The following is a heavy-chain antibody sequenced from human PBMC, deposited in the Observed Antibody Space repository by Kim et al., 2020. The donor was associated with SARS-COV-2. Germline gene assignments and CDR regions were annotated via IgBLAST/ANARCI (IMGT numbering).Heavy chain of an antibody. V-gene: IGHV4-38-2*02. CDR3: ARGERINGYSSSWYAFD. D-gene: IGHD6-13*01. CDR1: GYSISSGYY. CDR2: IYHSGTT. J-gene: IGHJ3*02. Sequence: SETLSLTCTVSGYSISSGYYWGWIRQPPGKGLEWIGSIYHSGTTYYNPSLKSRVTISVDTSKNQFSLKLSSVTAADTAVYYCARGERINGYSSSWYAFD.